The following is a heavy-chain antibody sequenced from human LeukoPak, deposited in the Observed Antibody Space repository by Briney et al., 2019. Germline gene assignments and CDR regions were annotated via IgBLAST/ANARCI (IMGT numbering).Heavy chain of an antibody. J-gene: IGHJ3*02. CDR1: GGSISSYY. CDR3: ARVEVYYDTSRAFDI. D-gene: IGHD3-22*01. CDR2: IYYSGST. Sequence: SETLSLTCTVSGGSISSYYWSWIRQPPGKGLEWIGYIYYSGSTNYNPSLKSRVTISVDTSKNQFSLKLSSVTAADTAVYYCARVEVYYDTSRAFDIWGQGTMVTVSS. V-gene: IGHV4-59*01.